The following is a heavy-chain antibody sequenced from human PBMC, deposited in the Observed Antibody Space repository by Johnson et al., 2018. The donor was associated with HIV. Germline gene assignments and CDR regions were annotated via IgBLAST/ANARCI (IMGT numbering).Heavy chain of an antibody. J-gene: IGHJ3*02. D-gene: IGHD5/OR15-5a*01. CDR2: ISSDGGST. Sequence: VQLVESGGGVVQPGRSLRLSCAASGFTFSTYAMHWVRQAPGKGLEYVSGISSDGGSTYYANSVKGRFTISRDNSKNTLYLQMNSLRAEDTAVYYCASVFDAFDIWGQGTMVTVSS. V-gene: IGHV3-64*01. CDR1: GFTFSTYA. CDR3: ASVFDAFDI.